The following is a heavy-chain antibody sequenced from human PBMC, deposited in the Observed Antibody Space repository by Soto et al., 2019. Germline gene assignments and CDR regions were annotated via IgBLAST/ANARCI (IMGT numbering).Heavy chain of an antibody. V-gene: IGHV2-5*02. CDR3: AHRRGYYGSGSYSGMFWFDP. D-gene: IGHD3-10*01. CDR2: IYWDDDK. J-gene: IGHJ5*02. Sequence: QITLKESGPTLVKPTQTLTLTCTFSGFSLSTSGVAVGWFRQPPGKALEWLALIYWDDDKRYSPSLKSRLTITKDTSKNQVVLTMTNMDPVDTATYYCAHRRGYYGSGSYSGMFWFDPWGQGTLVTVSS. CDR1: GFSLSTSGVA.